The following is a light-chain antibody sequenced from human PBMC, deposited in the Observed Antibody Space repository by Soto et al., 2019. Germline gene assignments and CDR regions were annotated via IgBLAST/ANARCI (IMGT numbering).Light chain of an antibody. J-gene: IGLJ1*01. CDR3: SAYTSSSTLV. CDR2: DVS. Sequence: QSALTQPASVSGSPGQSITISCTGTSSDVGGYNYVSWYQQHPGKAPKLMIYDVSNRPSGVSNRFSGSKSGNTASLTISGSQAEDEADYYCSAYTSSSTLVFGTGTKLTVL. V-gene: IGLV2-14*01. CDR1: SSDVGGYNY.